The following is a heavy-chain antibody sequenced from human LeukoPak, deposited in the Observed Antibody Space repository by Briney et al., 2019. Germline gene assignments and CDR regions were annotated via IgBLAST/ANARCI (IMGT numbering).Heavy chain of an antibody. J-gene: IGHJ4*02. D-gene: IGHD2-15*01. CDR1: EFTFSSYW. Sequence: PGGSLRLSCEASEFTFSSYWMSWVRQAPGKGLEWVANIKQDGSEKHYVDSVRGRFTISRDNAKNSLYLQLNTLRPEDTAVYYCVQGWRDNWGQGTLVTVSS. V-gene: IGHV3-7*01. CDR3: VQGWRDN. CDR2: IKQDGSEK.